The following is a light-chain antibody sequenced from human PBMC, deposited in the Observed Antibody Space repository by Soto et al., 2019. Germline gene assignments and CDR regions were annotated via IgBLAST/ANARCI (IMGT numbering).Light chain of an antibody. CDR2: AAS. V-gene: IGKV1-9*01. J-gene: IGKJ2*01. Sequence: IQLTQSPSSLSASVGDRVTITCRASQGISSYFAWYQQKPGKAPKVLIYAASTLQNGGPPRFRGNGSGTDFTLTISELHPEDFATYDFQQHNAHPYTLGQGTQRES. CDR3: QQHNAHPYT. CDR1: QGISSY.